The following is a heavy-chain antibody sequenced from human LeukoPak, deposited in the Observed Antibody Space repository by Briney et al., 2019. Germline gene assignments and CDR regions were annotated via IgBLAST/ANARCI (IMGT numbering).Heavy chain of an antibody. D-gene: IGHD1-26*01. Sequence: PSETLSLTCTVSGYSISSGYYWGWIRQPPGKGLEWIGSIYHSGSTYYNPSLKSRVTISVDTSKNQFSLKLSSVTAADTAVYYCARDRGVEVGAPGSPIDYWGQGTLVTVSS. V-gene: IGHV4-38-2*02. CDR2: IYHSGST. CDR1: GYSISSGYY. CDR3: ARDRGVEVGAPGSPIDY. J-gene: IGHJ4*02.